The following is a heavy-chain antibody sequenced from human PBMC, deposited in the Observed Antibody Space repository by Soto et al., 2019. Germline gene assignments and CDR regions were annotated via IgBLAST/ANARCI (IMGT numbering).Heavy chain of an antibody. J-gene: IGHJ4*02. CDR1: GYTFTSYG. CDR3: ARVSEVMITFGGVIVREDY. V-gene: IGHV1-18*01. CDR2: ISAYNGNT. D-gene: IGHD3-16*02. Sequence: QVQLVQSGAEVKKPGASVKVSCKASGYTFTSYGISWVRQAPGQGLEWMGWISAYNGNTNYAQKLQGRVTMTTDTSTSTAYMELRSLRSDDTAVYYCARVSEVMITFGGVIVREDYWGQGTLVTVSS.